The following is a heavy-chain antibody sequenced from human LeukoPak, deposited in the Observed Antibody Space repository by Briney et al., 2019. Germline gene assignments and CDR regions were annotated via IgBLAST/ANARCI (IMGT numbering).Heavy chain of an antibody. D-gene: IGHD6-13*01. J-gene: IGHJ4*02. V-gene: IGHV3-23*01. CDR3: AKGGYSSSWGDY. CDR1: GFTFSSYA. CDR2: ISGSGGST. Sequence: PGGSLRLSRAASGFTFSSYAMSWVRQAPGKGLEWVSAISGSGGSTYYADSVKGRFTISRDNSKNTLYLQMNSLRAEDTAVYYCAKGGYSSSWGDYWGQGTLVTVSS.